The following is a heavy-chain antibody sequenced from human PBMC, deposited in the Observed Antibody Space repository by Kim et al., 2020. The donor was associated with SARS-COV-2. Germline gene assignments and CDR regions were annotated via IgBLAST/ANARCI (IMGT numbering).Heavy chain of an antibody. CDR2: LSGRGDRA. Sequence: GGSLRLSCAASGFTFSNYAMSWVRQAPGKGLEWVSALSGRGDRASYADSVQGRFTISRDNSKNTLYLQMNSLRGDDTAFYYCAKDRLQFLEWLFPVDFDSWGQGTLVTVSS. CDR1: GFTFSNYA. D-gene: IGHD3-3*01. J-gene: IGHJ4*02. V-gene: IGHV3-23*01. CDR3: AKDRLQFLEWLFPVDFDS.